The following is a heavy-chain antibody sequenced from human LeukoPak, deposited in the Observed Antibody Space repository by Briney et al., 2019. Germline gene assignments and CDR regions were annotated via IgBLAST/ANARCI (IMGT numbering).Heavy chain of an antibody. V-gene: IGHV4-61*01. CDR2: IYYSGST. D-gene: IGHD6-13*01. Sequence: SETLSLTCTVSGGSISSSSYYWSWIRQPPGKGLEWIGYIYYSGSTNYNPSLKSRVTISVDTSKNQFSLRLSSVTAADTAVYYCARVTGYVMEDYFDYWGQGTLVTVSS. CDR1: GGSISSSSYY. CDR3: ARVTGYVMEDYFDY. J-gene: IGHJ4*02.